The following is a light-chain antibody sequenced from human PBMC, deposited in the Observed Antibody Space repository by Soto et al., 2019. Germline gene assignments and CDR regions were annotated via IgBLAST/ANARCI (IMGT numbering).Light chain of an antibody. Sequence: DIQMTQSPSTLSASVGDRVTITCRASQYISSWLAWYQQKPGTAPKVLIYKASNLESGVPSRFSGSGSGTEFTLTINSLQPGDFATYYCQQSNTYPWTFGQGTRVEIK. CDR3: QQSNTYPWT. J-gene: IGKJ1*01. CDR2: KAS. CDR1: QYISSW. V-gene: IGKV1-5*03.